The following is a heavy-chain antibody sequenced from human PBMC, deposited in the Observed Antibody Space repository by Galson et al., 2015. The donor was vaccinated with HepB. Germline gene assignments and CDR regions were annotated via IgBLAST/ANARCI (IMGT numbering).Heavy chain of an antibody. CDR2: ISSSSSYI. CDR1: GFTFSSYS. D-gene: IGHD2-15*01. Sequence: SLRLSCAASGFTFSSYSMNWVRQAPGKGLEWVSSISSSSSYIYYADSVKGRFTISRDNAKNSLYLQMNSLRAEDTAVYYCARDATPSTPFDYWGQGTLVTVSS. V-gene: IGHV3-21*01. CDR3: ARDATPSTPFDY. J-gene: IGHJ4*02.